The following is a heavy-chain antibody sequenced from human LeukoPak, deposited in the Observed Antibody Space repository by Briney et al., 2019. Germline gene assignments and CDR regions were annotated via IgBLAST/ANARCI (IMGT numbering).Heavy chain of an antibody. J-gene: IGHJ4*02. V-gene: IGHV5-51*01. CDR3: ARRWQKYGTTVTYFDY. D-gene: IGHD4-17*01. Sequence: PGESLKISCKGSGYSFTNYWIGWVRQMPGKGLEWMGIIYPGDSDTRYSPSFQGQVTISADKSISTAYLQWSSLKASDTAMYYCARRWQKYGTTVTYFDYWGQGTLVTVSS. CDR2: IYPGDSDT. CDR1: GYSFTNYW.